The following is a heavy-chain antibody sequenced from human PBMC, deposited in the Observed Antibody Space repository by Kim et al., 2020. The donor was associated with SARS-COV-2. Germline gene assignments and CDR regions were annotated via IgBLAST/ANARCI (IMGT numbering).Heavy chain of an antibody. D-gene: IGHD1-7*01. V-gene: IGHV3-23*01. CDR3: APLSVGLEVRIGY. J-gene: IGHJ4*02. CDR2: ISVGGGST. Sequence: GGSLRLSCAASGFTFSTYAMNWVRQAPGMGLEWVSAISVGGGSTYYGDPVQGRFTISRENAKNTVYLQMNSLRAEDTAVYYCAPLSVGLEVRIGYWGQGTLVTVSS. CDR1: GFTFSTYA.